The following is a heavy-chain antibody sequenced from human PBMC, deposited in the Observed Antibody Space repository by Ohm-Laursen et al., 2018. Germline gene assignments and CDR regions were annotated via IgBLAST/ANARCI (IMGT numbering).Heavy chain of an antibody. J-gene: IGHJ5*02. V-gene: IGHV1-24*01. CDR3: ATVYYYDSSGYVEWFDP. CDR2: FDPEDGET. Sequence: ASVKVSCKFSGYTLTDLSMHWVRQAPGQGLEWMGGFDPEDGETIYAQKFQGRVTMTEDTSTDTAYMELSSLRSEDTAVYYCATVYYYDSSGYVEWFDPWGQGTLVTVSS. CDR1: GYTLTDLS. D-gene: IGHD3-22*01.